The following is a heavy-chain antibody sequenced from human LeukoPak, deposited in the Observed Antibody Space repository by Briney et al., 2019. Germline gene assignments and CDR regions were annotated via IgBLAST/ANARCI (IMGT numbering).Heavy chain of an antibody. J-gene: IGHJ4*02. CDR2: ISYDGSNK. CDR1: GFTFSSYA. V-gene: IGHV3-30*04. D-gene: IGHD6-19*01. CDR3: ARGGIAVAGTSPGLDY. Sequence: GGSLRLSCAASGFTFSSYAMHWVRQAPGKGLEWVAVISYDGSNKYYADSVKGRFTISRDNSKNTLYPQMNSLRAEDTAVYYCARGGIAVAGTSPGLDYWGQGTLVTVSS.